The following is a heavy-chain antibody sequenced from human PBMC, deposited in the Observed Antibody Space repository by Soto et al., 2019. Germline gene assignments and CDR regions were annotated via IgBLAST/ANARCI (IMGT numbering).Heavy chain of an antibody. CDR3: ARESVVLAAKVYYGMDV. CDR2: ISSSSNTI. Sequence: EVQLVESGGGLVQPGGSLRLSCAASGFTFSSYGMNWVRQAPGKGLEWVSYISSSSNTIYYADSVKGRFTISRDNAKNSLYMQMNRVRDGDTAVYYCARESVVLAAKVYYGMDVWGQGTTVTVSS. V-gene: IGHV3-48*02. J-gene: IGHJ6*02. D-gene: IGHD2-15*01. CDR1: GFTFSSYG.